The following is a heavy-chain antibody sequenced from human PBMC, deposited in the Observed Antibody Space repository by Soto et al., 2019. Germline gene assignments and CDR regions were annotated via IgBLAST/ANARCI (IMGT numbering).Heavy chain of an antibody. CDR2: GSTYNGDT. Sequence: QVQLVQSGPEVRKPGASVRVSCKAYGYSFSTYNLFWVRQAPGQGLQWMGWGSTYNGDTTYAQKFQGRVFMTTDKSTSTAYMELRGLTSDDTAVYYCARDVAPTYDFWGQGTLVTVSS. V-gene: IGHV1-18*04. CDR1: GYSFSTYN. CDR3: ARDVAPTYDF. D-gene: IGHD1-1*01. J-gene: IGHJ4*02.